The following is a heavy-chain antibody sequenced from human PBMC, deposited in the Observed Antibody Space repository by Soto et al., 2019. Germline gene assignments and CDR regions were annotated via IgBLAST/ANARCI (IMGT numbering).Heavy chain of an antibody. J-gene: IGHJ5*02. D-gene: IGHD1-1*01. CDR2: ISDSGGRT. Sequence: EVQLLESGGGLVQPGGSLRLSCAASGLSFSSSAMNWVRQAPGKGLEWVSIISDSGGRTHYADSVKGRFTISRDNSKNTLYLQMNSLRAEETSVYYCAKSLNLHWQNWFDPWGQGTLVTVSS. CDR3: AKSLNLHWQNWFDP. CDR1: GLSFSSSA. V-gene: IGHV3-23*01.